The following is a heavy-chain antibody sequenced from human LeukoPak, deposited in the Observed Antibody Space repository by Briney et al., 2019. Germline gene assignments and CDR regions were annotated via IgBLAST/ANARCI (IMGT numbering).Heavy chain of an antibody. CDR2: IYSGGST. CDR1: GFTVSSNY. Sequence: PGGSLRLSCAASGFTVSSNYMSWVRQAPGKGREWVSVIYSGGSTYYADSVKGRFTISRDNSKNTLYLQMNSLGAEDTAVYYCASSDYYDSSGYYHDAFDIWGQGTMVTVSS. CDR3: ASSDYYDSSGYYHDAFDI. D-gene: IGHD3-22*01. V-gene: IGHV3-66*01. J-gene: IGHJ3*02.